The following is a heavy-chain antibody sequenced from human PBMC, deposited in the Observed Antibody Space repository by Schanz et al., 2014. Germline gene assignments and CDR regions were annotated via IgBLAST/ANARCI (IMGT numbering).Heavy chain of an antibody. J-gene: IGHJ4*02. CDR1: GFSFSDYS. CDR2: IYSGGST. D-gene: IGHD3-22*01. Sequence: EELLVESGGGWVQPGGSVRLSCAASGFSFSDYSMSWVRQAPGKGLEWVSVIYSGGSTYYADSVKGRFTISRDNSKNTLYLQMSSLRAEDTAVYYCAKVWGSDYFYPFDYWGQGTLVTVSS. V-gene: IGHV3-66*01. CDR3: AKVWGSDYFYPFDY.